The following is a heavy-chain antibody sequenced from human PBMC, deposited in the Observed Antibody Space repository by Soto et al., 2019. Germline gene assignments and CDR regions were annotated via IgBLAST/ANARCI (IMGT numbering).Heavy chain of an antibody. V-gene: IGHV3-30*18. J-gene: IGHJ4*02. D-gene: IGHD3-10*01. Sequence: GGSLRLSCGGSGFTFSGYGMHWVRQAPGKGLDWLAVISYDGSKEYYADSVRGRFTISRDNSNNTLFLQINKLRPEDTSVYYLSKDTTAPYGSGGHLDCWGRGISVTSPQ. CDR1: GFTFSGYG. CDR3: SKDTTAPYGSGGHLDC. CDR2: ISYDGSKE.